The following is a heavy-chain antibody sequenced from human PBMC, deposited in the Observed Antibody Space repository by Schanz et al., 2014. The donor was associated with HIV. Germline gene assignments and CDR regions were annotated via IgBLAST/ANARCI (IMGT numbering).Heavy chain of an antibody. V-gene: IGHV1-2*02. D-gene: IGHD6-19*01. J-gene: IGHJ5*02. CDR2: FNPNRGGR. CDR3: ARDLSSVGSGWYGKWFDP. CDR1: GYNFNSYD. Sequence: QVQLVQSGAEVKKPGASVRVACKASGYNFNSYDVNWVRQATGQGLEWMGWFNPNRGGRIYPQKYEGRVTMTRDTSISTAYMELSSLRYDDTAVYYCARDLSSVGSGWYGKWFDPWGQGTLVTVSS.